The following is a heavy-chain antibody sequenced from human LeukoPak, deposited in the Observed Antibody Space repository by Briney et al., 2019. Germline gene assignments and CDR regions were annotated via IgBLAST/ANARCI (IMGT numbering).Heavy chain of an antibody. CDR3: ARDWDLIAAAGTTDY. J-gene: IGHJ4*02. D-gene: IGHD6-13*01. Sequence: ASVKVSCKASGYTFTSYYMHWVRQAPGQGLEWMGITNPSGGSTSYAQKFQGRVTMTRDTSTSTVYMELSSLRSEDTAVYYCARDWDLIAAAGTTDYWGQGTLVTVSS. CDR2: TNPSGGST. V-gene: IGHV1-46*01. CDR1: GYTFTSYY.